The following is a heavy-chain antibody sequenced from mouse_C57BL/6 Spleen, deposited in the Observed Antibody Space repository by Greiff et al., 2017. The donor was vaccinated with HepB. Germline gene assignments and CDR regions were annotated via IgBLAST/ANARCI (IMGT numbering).Heavy chain of an antibody. J-gene: IGHJ3*01. CDR2: INPNNGGT. CDR1: GYTFTDYY. Sequence: EVQLQQSGPELVKPGASVKISCKASGYTFTDYYMNWVKQSHGKSLEWIGDINPNNGGTSYNQKFKGKATLTVDKSSSTAYMELRSLTSEDSAVYYCAREGTFPYWGQGTLVTVSA. CDR3: AREGTFPY. V-gene: IGHV1-26*01. D-gene: IGHD2-14*01.